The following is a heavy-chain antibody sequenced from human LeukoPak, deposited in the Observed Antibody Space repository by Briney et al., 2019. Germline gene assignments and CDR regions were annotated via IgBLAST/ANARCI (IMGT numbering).Heavy chain of an antibody. CDR3: ARGGSGYFIYYYYYGMDV. CDR1: GFTFSDYY. V-gene: IGHV3-11*01. D-gene: IGHD3-22*01. CDR2: ISSSGSTI. Sequence: PGGSLRLSCAASGFTFSDYYMSWIRQAPGKGLEWVSYISSSGSTIYYADSVEGRFTISRDNAKNSLYLQMNSLRAEDTAVYYCARGGSGYFIYYYYYGMDVWGQGTTVTVSS. J-gene: IGHJ6*02.